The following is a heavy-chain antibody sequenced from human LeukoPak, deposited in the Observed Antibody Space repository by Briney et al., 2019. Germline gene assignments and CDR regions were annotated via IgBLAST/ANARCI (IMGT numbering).Heavy chain of an antibody. J-gene: IGHJ6*02. CDR1: GFTFDDYA. V-gene: IGHV3-9*01. Sequence: GRSLRLSCAASGFTFDDYAMPWVRQAPGKGLEWVSGISWNSGSIGYADSVKGRFTISRDNAKNSLYLQMNSLRAEDTALYYCAKVMGCSSTSCYNDYYYYYGMDVWGQGTTVTVSS. D-gene: IGHD2-2*02. CDR3: AKVMGCSSTSCYNDYYYYYGMDV. CDR2: ISWNSGSI.